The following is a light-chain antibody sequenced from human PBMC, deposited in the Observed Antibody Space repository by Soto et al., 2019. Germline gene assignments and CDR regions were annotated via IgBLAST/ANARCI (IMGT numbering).Light chain of an antibody. V-gene: IGLV1-36*01. CDR3: AVWDDSLNGPV. J-gene: IGLJ2*01. Sequence: QSVVTQPPSVSEAPRQRVTISCSGSRSNVRNNAVNWYQQFPGKAPKLLVYYDDLLPSGVSDRFSGSKSGTSASLAISGLQSEDEADYYCAVWDDSLNGPVFGGGTKLTVL. CDR1: RSNVRNNA. CDR2: YDD.